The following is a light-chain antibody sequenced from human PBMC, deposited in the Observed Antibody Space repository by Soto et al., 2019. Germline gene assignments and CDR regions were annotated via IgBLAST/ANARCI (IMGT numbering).Light chain of an antibody. CDR1: QSISSW. V-gene: IGKV1-5*03. CDR3: KQYNSYSLT. J-gene: IGKJ2*01. CDR2: NAS. Sequence: DIQMTQSPSTLSASVGDRVTITCRASQSISSWLAWYQQKPGKAPKLLIYNASSLESGVPSRFSGSGSGTEFTLTISSLQPDDFATYYCKQYNSYSLTFGQGTKLEIK.